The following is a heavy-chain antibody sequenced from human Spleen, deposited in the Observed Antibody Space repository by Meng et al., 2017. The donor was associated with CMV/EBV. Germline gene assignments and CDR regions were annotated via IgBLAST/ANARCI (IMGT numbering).Heavy chain of an antibody. Sequence: GESLKISCAASGFSFSGYWMSWVRQAPGKGLVWVANIKQDGSEKYYVDSMKGRFIISRDNAKKSLYLQTNSLRAEDTAVYYCARGGGIPTFGVAIISSYYFDYWGQGTLVTVSS. J-gene: IGHJ4*02. CDR3: ARGGGIPTFGVAIISSYYFDY. D-gene: IGHD3-3*01. CDR1: GFSFSGYW. CDR2: IKQDGSEK. V-gene: IGHV3-7*01.